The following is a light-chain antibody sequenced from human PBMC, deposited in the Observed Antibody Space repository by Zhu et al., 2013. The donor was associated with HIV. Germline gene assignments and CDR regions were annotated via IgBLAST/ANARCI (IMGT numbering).Light chain of an antibody. CDR2: EAT. CDR1: QDIRSW. V-gene: IGKV1-12*01. CDR3: QQYYSYPLT. J-gene: IGKJ4*01. Sequence: DIQMTQSPSSVSASVGDRVTITCRASQDIRSWLAWYQHKPGKAPDLLIYEATSLQRGVPSRFTGSGSGTEFTLNISCLQSEDFATYFCQQYYSYPLTFGGGTKVEIK.